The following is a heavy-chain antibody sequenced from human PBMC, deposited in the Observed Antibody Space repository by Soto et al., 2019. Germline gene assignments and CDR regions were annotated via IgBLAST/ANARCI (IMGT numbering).Heavy chain of an antibody. Sequence: GGSLRLSCAACGFTFRIYAMSWVRQAPGKGLEWVSSISSGDSKTDYADSVKGRFTISRDNSKNTLWLQMNSLQVEDTAVYYCARGIAVAVPYYYGMDVWGQGTSVTVS. D-gene: IGHD6-19*01. CDR2: ISSGDSKT. J-gene: IGHJ6*02. CDR3: ARGIAVAVPYYYGMDV. V-gene: IGHV3-23*01. CDR1: GFTFRIYA.